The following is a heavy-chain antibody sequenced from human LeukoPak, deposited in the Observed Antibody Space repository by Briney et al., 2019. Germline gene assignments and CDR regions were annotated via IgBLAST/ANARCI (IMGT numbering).Heavy chain of an antibody. CDR1: GGSISSSPYY. V-gene: IGHV4-39*07. J-gene: IGHJ4*02. D-gene: IGHD6-19*01. Sequence: PSGTLSLTCTVSGGSISSSPYYWGWIRQPPGKGLEWIGSIYHSGSTYYNSSLKSRVTISIDTSKNQFSLKLSSVTAADTAVYYCARVEGASGGWSLPLRYWGQGTLVTVSS. CDR2: IYHSGST. CDR3: ARVEGASGGWSLPLRY.